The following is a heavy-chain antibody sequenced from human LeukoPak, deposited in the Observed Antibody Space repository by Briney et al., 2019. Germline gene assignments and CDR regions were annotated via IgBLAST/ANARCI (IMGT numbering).Heavy chain of an antibody. CDR3: AKINTDDYYGSGSYLVY. CDR1: GFTFSSYA. D-gene: IGHD3-10*01. V-gene: IGHV3-23*01. Sequence: PGVSLRLSCAASGFTFSSYAMSWVRQAPGKGLEWVSAISGSGGSTYYADSVKGRFTISRDNSKNTLYLQMNSLRAEDTAVYYCAKINTDDYYGSGSYLVYWGQGTLVTVSS. J-gene: IGHJ4*02. CDR2: ISGSGGST.